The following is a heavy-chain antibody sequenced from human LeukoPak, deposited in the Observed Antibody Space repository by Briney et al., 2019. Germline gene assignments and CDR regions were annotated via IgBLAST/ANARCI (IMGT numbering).Heavy chain of an antibody. J-gene: IGHJ3*02. D-gene: IGHD2-2*01. Sequence: PGGSLRLSCAASGFTFSSYGMHWVRQAPGKGLEWVAVISYDGSNKYYADSVKGRFTTSRDNSKNTLYLQMNSLRAEDTAVYYCARERGVPAAIVAFDIWGQGTMVTVSS. CDR2: ISYDGSNK. V-gene: IGHV3-30*19. CDR1: GFTFSSYG. CDR3: ARERGVPAAIVAFDI.